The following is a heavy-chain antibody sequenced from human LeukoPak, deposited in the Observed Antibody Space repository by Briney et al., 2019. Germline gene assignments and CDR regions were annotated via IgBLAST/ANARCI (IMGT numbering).Heavy chain of an antibody. V-gene: IGHV1-24*01. J-gene: IGHJ3*02. D-gene: IGHD1-26*01. CDR2: FDPEDGET. Sequence: ASVKVSCKVSGYTLTELSMHWVRQAPGKGLEWMGGFDPEDGETIYAQKFQGRVTMTEDTSTDTAYMELSSPRSEDTAVYYCATVLVGATVFDAFDIWGQGTMVTVSS. CDR3: ATVLVGATVFDAFDI. CDR1: GYTLTELS.